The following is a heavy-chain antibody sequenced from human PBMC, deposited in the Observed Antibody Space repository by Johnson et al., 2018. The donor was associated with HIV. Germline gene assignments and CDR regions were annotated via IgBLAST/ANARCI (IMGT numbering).Heavy chain of an antibody. CDR3: AKAGIRITMRVRGAIVGV. Sequence: VQLVESGGGLVQPGRSLRLSCAASGFTFDDYAMHWVRQAPGKGLEWVSGISWNSGSIGYADSVKGRFTISRDNAKNSLYLQMNSLRAEDTALYYCAKAGIRITMRVRGAIVGVWGQGTMVTVSS. D-gene: IGHD3-22*01. CDR2: ISWNSGSI. J-gene: IGHJ3*01. V-gene: IGHV3-9*01. CDR1: GFTFDDYA.